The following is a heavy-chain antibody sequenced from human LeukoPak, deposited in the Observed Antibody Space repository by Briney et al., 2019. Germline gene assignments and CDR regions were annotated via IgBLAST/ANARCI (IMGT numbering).Heavy chain of an antibody. CDR1: GFTFSSYW. Sequence: GGSLRPSCAASGFTFSSYWMSWVRQAPGKGLEWVANIKQDGSEKYYADSVKGRFTISRDNAKNSLYLQMNSLRAEDTAVYYCARDGPYDSSGYQYYYYYMDVWGKGTTVTVSS. J-gene: IGHJ6*03. CDR3: ARDGPYDSSGYQYYYYYMDV. V-gene: IGHV3-7*01. D-gene: IGHD3-22*01. CDR2: IKQDGSEK.